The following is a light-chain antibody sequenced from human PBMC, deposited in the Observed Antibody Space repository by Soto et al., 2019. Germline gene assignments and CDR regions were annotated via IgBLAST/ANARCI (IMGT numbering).Light chain of an antibody. V-gene: IGLV2-14*01. CDR1: SSDVGGYNH. Sequence: QSALTQPASVSGSPGQSITISCTGTSSDVGGYNHVSWYQHSPGKAPKLILFAVSAGPSGVSHRFSGAKSGNTASLTISGRQAEEVADYYCCSYTSLSTVVFGGRTKLTLL. CDR3: CSYTSLSTVV. CDR2: AVS. J-gene: IGLJ2*01.